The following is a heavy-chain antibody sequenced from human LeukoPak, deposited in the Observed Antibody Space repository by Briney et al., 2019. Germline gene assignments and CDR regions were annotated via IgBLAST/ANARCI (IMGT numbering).Heavy chain of an antibody. CDR3: ARGRHYYDSSDYYYEGDGFDI. Sequence: ASVKVSCKASGDSFTSYYMHWVRQAPGQGLEWMGIINPSGGSTSYAQKFQGRVTMTMDMSTSTVYMELSNLRSEDTAVYYCARGRHYYDSSDYYYEGDGFDIWGQGTMVTVSS. CDR2: INPSGGST. J-gene: IGHJ3*02. CDR1: GDSFTSYY. D-gene: IGHD3-22*01. V-gene: IGHV1-46*01.